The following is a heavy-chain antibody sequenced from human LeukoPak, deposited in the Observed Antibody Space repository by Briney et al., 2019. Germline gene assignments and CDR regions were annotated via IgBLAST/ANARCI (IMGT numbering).Heavy chain of an antibody. Sequence: PGGCLRLSCAASGFTVSNNDMNWVRQAPGKGLEWVSLIYSGGDTHYADSVKGRFTISRDSSKNTLYLQMNSLRAEDTAVYYCARDPPAVRTNTYAWGQGTLVTVS. CDR3: ARDPPAVRTNTYA. CDR1: GFTVSNND. J-gene: IGHJ5*02. CDR2: IYSGGDT. D-gene: IGHD4/OR15-4a*01. V-gene: IGHV3-66*01.